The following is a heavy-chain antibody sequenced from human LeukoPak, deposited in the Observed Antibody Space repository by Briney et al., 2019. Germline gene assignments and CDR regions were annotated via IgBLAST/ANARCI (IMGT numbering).Heavy chain of an antibody. V-gene: IGHV3-23*01. Sequence: PGASLRLSCAASGFTFSSYAMNWVRQAPGKGLEWVSAISGSGGGTYYADSVKGRFTISRDNSKNTLFLQMNSLRAEDTAVYYCAKDLRRSWRNFDYWGQGTLVTVSS. CDR3: AKDLRRSWRNFDY. CDR2: ISGSGGGT. J-gene: IGHJ4*02. CDR1: GFTFSSYA. D-gene: IGHD5-24*01.